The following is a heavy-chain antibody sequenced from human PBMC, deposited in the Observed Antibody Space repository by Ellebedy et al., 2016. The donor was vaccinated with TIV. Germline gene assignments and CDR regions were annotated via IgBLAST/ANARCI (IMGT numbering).Heavy chain of an antibody. CDR2: VGGSGATT. V-gene: IGHV3-23*01. J-gene: IGHJ3*01. CDR1: GLPFSTFA. Sequence: GESLKISCAASGLPFSTFALNWVRQAPGKGLEWVSSVGGSGATTHYADSVKGRFTISRDNSINTLFLQVNSLRAEDTAMYYCARRSRGAFDLWGQGTMITVS. CDR3: ARRSRGAFDL. D-gene: IGHD3-16*01.